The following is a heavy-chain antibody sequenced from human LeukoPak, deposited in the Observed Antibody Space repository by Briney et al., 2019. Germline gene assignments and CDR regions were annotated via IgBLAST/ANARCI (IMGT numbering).Heavy chain of an antibody. CDR1: GFIFRDYE. CDR3: ARGLMVYATHDF. CDR2: ISGSGTTK. Sequence: PGGSLRLSCAASGFIFRDYEMNWVRQAPGKGLEWVSYISGSGTTKYYADSVKGRFSISRDNAKNSLYLQMNSLRAEETAVYYCARGLMVYATHDFWGQGTLVTVSS. V-gene: IGHV3-48*03. D-gene: IGHD2-8*01. J-gene: IGHJ4*02.